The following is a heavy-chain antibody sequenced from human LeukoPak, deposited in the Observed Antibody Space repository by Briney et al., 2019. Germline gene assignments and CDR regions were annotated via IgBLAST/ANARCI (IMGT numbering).Heavy chain of an antibody. V-gene: IGHV1-69*05. J-gene: IGHJ4*02. CDR3: ARGKDEYNWNHYYFDY. D-gene: IGHD1-20*01. CDR2: IIPIFGTA. Sequence: ASVKVSCKASGYTFTSYYMHWVRQAPGQGLEWMGGIIPIFGTANYAQKFQGRVTITTDESTSTAHMELSSLRSEDTAVYYCARGKDEYNWNHYYFDYWGQGTLVTVSS. CDR1: GYTFTSYY.